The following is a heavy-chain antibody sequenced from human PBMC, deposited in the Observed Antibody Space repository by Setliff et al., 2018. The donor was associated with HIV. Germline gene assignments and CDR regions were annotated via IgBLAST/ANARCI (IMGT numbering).Heavy chain of an antibody. Sequence: SETLSLTCIVSGASISTYSWSWIRQSPGKRLEWIASIHHTGGTYYNPSLKSRVTISVDTSKDQFSLKLRSLTATDTAIYHCARSMRYFYDTSGFSWFDPWGQGTQVTVSS. J-gene: IGHJ5*02. CDR1: GASISTYS. V-gene: IGHV4-59*05. CDR2: IHHTGGT. D-gene: IGHD3-22*01. CDR3: ARSMRYFYDTSGFSWFDP.